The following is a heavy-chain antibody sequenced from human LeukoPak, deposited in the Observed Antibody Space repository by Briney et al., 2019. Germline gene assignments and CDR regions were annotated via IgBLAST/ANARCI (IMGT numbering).Heavy chain of an antibody. CDR3: ANPFDY. CDR1: GFTFRTYS. Sequence: PGGSLRLSCAASGFTFRTYSMNWVRQAPGKGLEWVSYISSESGTLYYADSVKGRFTISRDNAKNLLYLQMNSLRAEDTAVYYCANPFDYWGQGTLV. V-gene: IGHV3-48*01. CDR2: ISSESGTL. J-gene: IGHJ4*02.